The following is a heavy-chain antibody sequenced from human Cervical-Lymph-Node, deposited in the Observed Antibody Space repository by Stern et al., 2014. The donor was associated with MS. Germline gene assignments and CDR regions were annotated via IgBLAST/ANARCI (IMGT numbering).Heavy chain of an antibody. J-gene: IGHJ4*02. D-gene: IGHD2-8*01. V-gene: IGHV3-30*03. CDR1: GFTFSSYG. Sequence: QVQLVQSGGAVVQPGRSLRLSCAASGFTFSSYGMHWVRQAPGKGLEWVTVISYDGNHKYYAASVKGRFTISRDNSKNTLHLQMNSVTPDDTAIYYCARDYEDTSMLFDHWGQGTPVTVSS. CDR2: ISYDGNHK. CDR3: ARDYEDTSMLFDH.